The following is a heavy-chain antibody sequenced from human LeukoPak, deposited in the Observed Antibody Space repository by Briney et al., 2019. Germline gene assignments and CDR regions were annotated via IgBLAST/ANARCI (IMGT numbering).Heavy chain of an antibody. D-gene: IGHD6-13*01. CDR2: ISPTGTAM. V-gene: IGHV3-11*01. CDR3: ARDWIAATGTNDY. J-gene: IGHJ4*02. CDR1: GFTFSDYY. Sequence: GGSLRLSCAASGFTFSDYYMSWIRQAPGKGLEWVSYISPTGTAMYYADSVKGRFTISRDNAKNSLYLQMSSLRAEDTAVYFCARDWIAATGTNDYWGQGTLVTVSS.